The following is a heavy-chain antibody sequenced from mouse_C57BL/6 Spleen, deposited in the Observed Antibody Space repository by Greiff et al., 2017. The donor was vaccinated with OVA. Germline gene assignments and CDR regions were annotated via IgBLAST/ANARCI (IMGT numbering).Heavy chain of an antibody. CDR3: ARDPPSSPMDY. V-gene: IGHV5-4*01. CDR2: ISDGGSYT. J-gene: IGHJ4*01. Sequence: EVKVVESGGGLVKPGGSLKLSCAASGFTFSSYAMSWVRQTPEKRLEWVATISDGGSYTYYPDNVKGRFTISRDNAKNNLYLQMSHLKSEDTAMYYCARDPPSSPMDYWGQGTSVTVSS. CDR1: GFTFSSYA. D-gene: IGHD1-1*01.